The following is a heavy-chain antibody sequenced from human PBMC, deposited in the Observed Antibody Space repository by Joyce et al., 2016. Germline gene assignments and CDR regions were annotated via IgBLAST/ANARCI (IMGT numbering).Heavy chain of an antibody. J-gene: IGHJ2*01. CDR3: ASGGGSYWCFER. CDR1: EYTLTELS. CDR2: FEPEEGER. Sequence: QVQLVQSGAEVKKPGASVKVSCKVSEYTLTELSLHWVRQAPGKGLEWMGGFEPEEGERNYGENYQGRLTRTEDTYTETSSMEVSSLKSDDTGMNYCASGGGSYWCFERWGSGTLVTVSS. D-gene: IGHD2-15*01. V-gene: IGHV1-24*01.